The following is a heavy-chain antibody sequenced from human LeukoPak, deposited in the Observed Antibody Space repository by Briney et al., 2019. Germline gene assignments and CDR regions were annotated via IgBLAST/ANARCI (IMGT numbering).Heavy chain of an antibody. CDR2: ISWDGVST. CDR3: AKGNAYSDYYMDV. D-gene: IGHD1-1*01. J-gene: IGHJ6*03. Sequence: GGSLRLSCAASGFTFDDYSIHWVRQAPGKGLEWVSFISWDGVSTYYADSVKGRFTISRDSSKNSLYLQMNSLRTEDTALYYCAKGNAYSDYYMDVWGKGTTVTVSS. V-gene: IGHV3-43*01. CDR1: GFTFDDYS.